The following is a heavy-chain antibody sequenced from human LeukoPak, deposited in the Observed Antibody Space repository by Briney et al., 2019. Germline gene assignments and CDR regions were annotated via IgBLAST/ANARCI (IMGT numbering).Heavy chain of an antibody. CDR2: IWGQGTTT. CDR3: ATGNNYYDRSGHYDY. CDR1: GFTFRNYA. V-gene: IGHV3-23*01. Sequence: GGSLRLSCAASGFTFRNYAMSWVRQAPGKGLEGVSLIWGQGTTTFYADSVKGRFTISRDNYKNTEYIQMNSLRVDDTAIYYCATGNNYYDRSGHYDYWGQGTLVT. J-gene: IGHJ4*02. D-gene: IGHD3-22*01.